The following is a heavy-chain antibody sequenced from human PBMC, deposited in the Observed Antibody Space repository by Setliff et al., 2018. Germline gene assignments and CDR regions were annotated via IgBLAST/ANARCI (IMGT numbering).Heavy chain of an antibody. J-gene: IGHJ6*02. CDR1: GFTFSSYW. CDR2: IKQDGSEK. CDR3: ANYYYDSSGYDHGMDV. D-gene: IGHD3-22*01. V-gene: IGHV3-7*01. Sequence: GGSLRLSCAASGFTFSSYWMSWVRQAPGKGLEWVANIKQDGSEKYYVDSVKGRFTISRDNAKNSLYLQMNSLRAEDTAVYYCANYYYDSSGYDHGMDVWGQGTTVTVSS.